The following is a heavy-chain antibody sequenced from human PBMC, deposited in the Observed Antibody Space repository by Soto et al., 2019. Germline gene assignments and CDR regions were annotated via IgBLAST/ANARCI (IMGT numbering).Heavy chain of an antibody. CDR2: INHSGST. CDR1: GGTFSGYW. CDR3: ARDYGSGST. V-gene: IGHV4-34*01. D-gene: IGHD3-10*01. Sequence: QLQLQQWGAVLLKPSETLSLTCGVYGGTFSGYWWSWIRQLPGKGLEWIGEINHSGSTNYNPSLKSRVTVSLDTSKKQFSLKLSSVTAADTAVYYCARDYGSGSTWGQGTLVTVSS. J-gene: IGHJ5*02.